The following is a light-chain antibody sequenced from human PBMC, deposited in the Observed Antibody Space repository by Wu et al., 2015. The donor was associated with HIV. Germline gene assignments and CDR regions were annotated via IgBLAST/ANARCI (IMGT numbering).Light chain of an antibody. CDR3: QHRSNWLS. V-gene: IGKV3D-20*02. Sequence: EIVLTQSPGTLSLSPGERATLSCRASQSVSSSYLACYQQKPGQAPRLLIYHASIRATGIPARFSGSGSGTDFTLTISSLEPEDFAVYYCQHRSNWLSFGGGTKVEIK. CDR1: QSVSSSY. CDR2: HAS. J-gene: IGKJ4*02.